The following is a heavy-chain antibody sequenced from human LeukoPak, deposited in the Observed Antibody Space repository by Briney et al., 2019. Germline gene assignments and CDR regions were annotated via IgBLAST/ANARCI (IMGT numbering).Heavy chain of an antibody. CDR1: GYTFTGYY. CDR3: ARAVVGTTNWFDP. V-gene: IGHV1-2*02. J-gene: IGHJ5*02. D-gene: IGHD1-1*01. Sequence: SVKVSCKASGYTFTGYYMHWVRQAPGQGLEWMGWIRPNSGGTNYAQKFQGRVTMTRDTSVSTAYMELSSLRSDDTAVYYCARAVVGTTNWFDPWGQGTLVTVSS. CDR2: IRPNSGGT.